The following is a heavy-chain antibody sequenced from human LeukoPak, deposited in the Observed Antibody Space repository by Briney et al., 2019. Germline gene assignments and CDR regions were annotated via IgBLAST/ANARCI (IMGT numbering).Heavy chain of an antibody. J-gene: IGHJ5*02. CDR2: IYYSGST. Sequence: NPSETLSLTCTVSGGSIGSYYWSWIRQPPGKGLEWIGYIYYSGSTNYNPSLKSRVTISVDTSKNQFSLKLSSVIAADTAVYYCARDIAAGQIYNWFDPWGQGTLVTVSS. CDR3: ARDIAAGQIYNWFDP. D-gene: IGHD6-6*01. V-gene: IGHV4-59*01. CDR1: GGSIGSYY.